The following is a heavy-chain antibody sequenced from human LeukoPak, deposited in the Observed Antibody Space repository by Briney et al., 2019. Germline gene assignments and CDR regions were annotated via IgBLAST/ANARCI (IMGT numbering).Heavy chain of an antibody. J-gene: IGHJ4*02. V-gene: IGHV3-20*04. Sequence: PGGSLRLSCAASGFTFSSYSMNWVRQAPGKGLEWVSGINWNGGSTGYADSVKGRFTISRDNAKSSLYLQMNSLRAEDTALYYCARDRAYGDYDFWGQGTLVTVSS. CDR1: GFTFSSYS. CDR3: ARDRAYGDYDF. D-gene: IGHD4-17*01. CDR2: INWNGGST.